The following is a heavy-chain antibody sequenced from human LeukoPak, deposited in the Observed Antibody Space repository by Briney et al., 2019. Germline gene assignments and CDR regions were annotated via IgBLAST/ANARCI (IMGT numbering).Heavy chain of an antibody. Sequence: SETLSLTCAVSGGSISSNSYYWGWIRQPPGKGLEWIGYIYYSGNTNYNPSLKSRVTISVDTSKNHFSLKLSSVTAADTAVYYCARTTEGGYTYGYFYYYYMDVWGKGTTVTISS. J-gene: IGHJ6*03. CDR3: ARTTEGGYTYGYFYYYYMDV. D-gene: IGHD5-18*01. CDR1: GGSISSNSYY. V-gene: IGHV4-61*03. CDR2: IYYSGNT.